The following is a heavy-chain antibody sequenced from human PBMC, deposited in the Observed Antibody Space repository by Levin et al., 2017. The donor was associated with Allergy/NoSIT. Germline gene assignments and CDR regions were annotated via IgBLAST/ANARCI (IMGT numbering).Heavy chain of an antibody. CDR2: IKYDGIEK. V-gene: IGHV3-7*01. CDR1: GFSISTYW. CDR3: ARGFGDFTY. Sequence: PGGSLRLSCAASGFSISTYWMNWVRQAPGKGLEWVANIKYDGIEKYYVDSVKGRFTISRDNAKNSLFLQMSRLRAEDTDVYYCARGFGDFTYWGQGSLVTVSS. D-gene: IGHD4-17*01. J-gene: IGHJ4*02.